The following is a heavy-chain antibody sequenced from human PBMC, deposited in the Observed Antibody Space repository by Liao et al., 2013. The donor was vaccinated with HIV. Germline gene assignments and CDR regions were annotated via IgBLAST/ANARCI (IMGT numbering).Heavy chain of an antibody. CDR1: GASISGGNYY. D-gene: IGHD3-10*01. V-gene: IGHV4-61*02. CDR3: ARVFSFGSYYQYMDV. J-gene: IGHJ6*03. CDR2: IYASGIT. Sequence: QVQLQESGPGLVKPSQTLSLTCTVSGASISGGNYYWSWIRQPAGKGLEWIGRIYASGITDYNPSLKSRVTMSVDTSKNQFSLKLSSVTAADTAVYYCARVFSFGSYYQYMDVWGKGTTVTVSS.